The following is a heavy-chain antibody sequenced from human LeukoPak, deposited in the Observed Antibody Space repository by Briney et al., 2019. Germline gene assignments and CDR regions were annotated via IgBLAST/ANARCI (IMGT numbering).Heavy chain of an antibody. CDR3: ARFRYSGSYYFDY. Sequence: GSLRLSCAASGFTFSSYWIHWVRQAPGKGLVWVSRINTDGSTTTYADSVKGRFTTSRDNAKNTLYLQMNSLRAEDTAVYYCARFRYSGSYYFDYWAQGTLVTVSS. D-gene: IGHD1-26*01. J-gene: IGHJ4*02. V-gene: IGHV3-74*01. CDR1: GFTFSSYW. CDR2: INTDGSTT.